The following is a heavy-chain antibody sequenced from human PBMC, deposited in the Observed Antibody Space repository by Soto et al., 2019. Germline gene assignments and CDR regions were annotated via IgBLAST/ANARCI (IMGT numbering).Heavy chain of an antibody. Sequence: GGSLRLSCAASGFTFSSYAMSWVRQAPGKGLEWVSAISGSGGSTYYADSVKGRFTISRDNSKNTLYLQMNSLRAEDTAVYYCAKVPIPSDGPPYYYYGMDVWGQGTTVTVSS. CDR1: GFTFSSYA. CDR2: ISGSGGST. J-gene: IGHJ6*02. V-gene: IGHV3-23*01. CDR3: AKVPIPSDGPPYYYYGMDV.